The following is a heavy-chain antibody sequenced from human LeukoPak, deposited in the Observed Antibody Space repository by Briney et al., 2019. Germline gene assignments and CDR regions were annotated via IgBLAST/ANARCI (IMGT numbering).Heavy chain of an antibody. D-gene: IGHD1-26*01. J-gene: IGHJ6*02. CDR2: ITGSGGNT. V-gene: IGHV3-23*01. CDR3: AKSSGSYYYYYGMDV. CDR1: GFTFGSYV. Sequence: GGSLRLSCAASGFTFGSYVLNWVRQAPGKGLEWVSTITGSGGNTYYADSVKGRFTISRDNTKNTLYLQMNSLRAEDTAVYYCAKSSGSYYYYYGMDVWGQGTTVTVSS.